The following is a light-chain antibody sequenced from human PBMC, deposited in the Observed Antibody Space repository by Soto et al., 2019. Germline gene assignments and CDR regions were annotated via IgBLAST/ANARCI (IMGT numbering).Light chain of an antibody. CDR2: GAS. CDR3: LQYNDWPPKQYT. V-gene: IGKV3-15*01. J-gene: IGKJ2*01. Sequence: EIVMTQSPATLSVSPGERVTLSCRASQSVSSDLAWYQHKPGQAPRLLIYGASTRATGTPARFSGSGSGTEFSLSISSLRSEDFAVYYCLQYNDWPPKQYTFGKGTKLEIK. CDR1: QSVSSD.